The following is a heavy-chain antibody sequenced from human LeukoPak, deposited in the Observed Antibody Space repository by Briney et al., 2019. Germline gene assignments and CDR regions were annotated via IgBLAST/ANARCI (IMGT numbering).Heavy chain of an antibody. CDR3: AREWLARDYYGMDV. J-gene: IGHJ6*02. CDR1: GFTFSSYW. CDR2: IKQDGSEK. Sequence: PGGSLRLSCAASGFTFSSYWMSWVRQAPGKGLEWVANIKQDGSEKYYVDSAKGRFTISRDNAKNSLYLQMNSLRAEDTAAYYCAREWLARDYYGMDVWGQGTTVTVSS. V-gene: IGHV3-7*01. D-gene: IGHD6-19*01.